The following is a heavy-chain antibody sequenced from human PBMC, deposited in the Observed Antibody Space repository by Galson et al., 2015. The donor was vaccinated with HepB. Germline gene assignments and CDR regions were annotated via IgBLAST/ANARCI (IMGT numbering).Heavy chain of an antibody. D-gene: IGHD1-26*01. Sequence: TLSLTCTVSGYSISSGYYWGWIRQPPGKGLEWIGSIYHSGSTYYNPSLKSRVTISVDTSKNQFSLKLSSVTAADTAVYYCASGGLVGATTRDYWGQGTLVTVSS. V-gene: IGHV4-38-2*02. J-gene: IGHJ4*02. CDR2: IYHSGST. CDR1: GYSISSGYY. CDR3: ASGGLVGATTRDY.